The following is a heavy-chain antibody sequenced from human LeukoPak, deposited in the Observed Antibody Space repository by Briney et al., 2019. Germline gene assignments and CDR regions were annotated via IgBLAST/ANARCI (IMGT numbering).Heavy chain of an antibody. J-gene: IGHJ4*02. V-gene: IGHV3-30*18. CDR3: AKDAYYGDYEAVY. Sequence: GGSLRLSCAASGFTFSSYGMHWVRRAPGKGLEWVAVISYDGSNKYYADSVKGRFTISRDNSKNTLYLQMNSLRAEDTAVYYCAKDAYYGDYEAVYWGQGTLVTVSS. CDR2: ISYDGSNK. CDR1: GFTFSSYG. D-gene: IGHD4-17*01.